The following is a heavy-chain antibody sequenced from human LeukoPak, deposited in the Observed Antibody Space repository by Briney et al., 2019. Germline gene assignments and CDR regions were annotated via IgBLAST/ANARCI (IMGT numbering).Heavy chain of an antibody. J-gene: IGHJ4*02. CDR1: GFTVSSNY. D-gene: IGHD6-13*01. Sequence: GGSLRLSCAASGFTVSSNYMSWVRQAPGKGVEWVSVIYSGGSTYYADSVKGRFTISRDNSRNTVYLQLNNLRVEDTAIYYCAKASWVPNADAVWGGQGPQVTVSS. V-gene: IGHV3-53*01. CDR2: IYSGGST. CDR3: AKASWVPNADAVW.